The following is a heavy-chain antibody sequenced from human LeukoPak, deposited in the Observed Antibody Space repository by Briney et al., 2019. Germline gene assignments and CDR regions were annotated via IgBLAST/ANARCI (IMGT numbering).Heavy chain of an antibody. CDR2: IYGGGST. D-gene: IGHD6-19*01. J-gene: IGHJ4*02. Sequence: GGSLRLSCAASGFTFSDYYMSWVRQAPGKGLEWVSAIYGGGSTYYADSVKGRFTISRDTPKNTLYLQMNSLRVEDTAVYYCASWPVGWYGEDSWGQGTLVTVSS. V-gene: IGHV3-53*01. CDR3: ASWPVGWYGEDS. CDR1: GFTFSDYY.